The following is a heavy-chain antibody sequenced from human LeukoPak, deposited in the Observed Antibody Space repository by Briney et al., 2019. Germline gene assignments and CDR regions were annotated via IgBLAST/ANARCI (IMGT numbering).Heavy chain of an antibody. J-gene: IGHJ4*02. CDR3: ASRIAAAGTGFDY. CDR2: ISYGGST. V-gene: IGHV4-59*08. D-gene: IGHD6-13*01. CDR1: GDSITNSY. Sequence: SETLSLTCTVSGDSITNSYWNWIRQPPGRGLEWIGRISYGGSTNYNPSLKSRVTISVDTSKNQFSLKLSSVTAADTAVYYCASRIAAAGTGFDYWGQGTLVTVSS.